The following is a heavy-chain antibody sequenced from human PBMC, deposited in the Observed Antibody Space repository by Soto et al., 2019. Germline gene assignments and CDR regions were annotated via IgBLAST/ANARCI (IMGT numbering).Heavy chain of an antibody. J-gene: IGHJ6*02. CDR1: GDTFSRSP. CDR2: IIPVFGAT. Sequence: QVQLVQSGADVKKPGSSVKVSCKASGDTFSRSPFSWVRQAPGQGLEWMGGIIPVFGATNYAQKFQGRVSITADESTSTAYMELTSLRSEDTAVYYCARLYSSSAERKMDVWGQGTTVTVSS. D-gene: IGHD6-6*01. V-gene: IGHV1-69*01. CDR3: ARLYSSSAERKMDV.